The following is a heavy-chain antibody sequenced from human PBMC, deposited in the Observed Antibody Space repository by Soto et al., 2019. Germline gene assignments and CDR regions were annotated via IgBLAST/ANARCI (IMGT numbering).Heavy chain of an antibody. CDR1: GFTFSSYG. V-gene: IGHV3-33*01. Sequence: QVPLVESGGGVVQPGRSLRLSCAASGFTFSSYGMHWVRQAPGKRLEWVAVIWYDGSNKYYADSVKGRFTISRDNSKNTLYLQMNSLRADDTAVYYCARLQLLVGGYYYGLDVRGQGTTVTVSS. CDR2: IWYDGSNK. D-gene: IGHD6-19*01. CDR3: ARLQLLVGGYYYGLDV. J-gene: IGHJ6*02.